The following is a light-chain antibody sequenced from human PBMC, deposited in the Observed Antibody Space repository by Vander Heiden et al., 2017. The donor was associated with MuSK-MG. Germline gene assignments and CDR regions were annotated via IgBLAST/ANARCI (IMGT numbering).Light chain of an antibody. CDR1: QSISSNY. CDR2: GAS. V-gene: IGKV3-20*01. CDR3: QQYGSSLTWT. J-gene: IGKJ1*01. Sequence: EIVLTQSPGTLSLSPGERATLSCRASQSISSNYLAWYQQKPGQAPRLLIYGASSRATGIPDRFSGSGSGTDFTLTISRREPEDFAVYYCQQYGSSLTWTFGQGTKVEIK.